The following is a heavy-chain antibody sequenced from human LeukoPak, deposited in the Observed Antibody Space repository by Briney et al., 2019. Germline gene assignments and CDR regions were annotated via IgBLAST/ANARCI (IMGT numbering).Heavy chain of an antibody. Sequence: PSETLSLTCTVSGGSISSGDYYWSWIRQPPGKGLEWIGYIYYSGSTYYNPSLKSRVTISVDTSKNQFSLKLSSVTAADTAVYYCARTPRGYCSGGSCYHPYYYYYYMDVWGKGTTVTVSS. CDR1: GGSISSGDYY. J-gene: IGHJ6*03. D-gene: IGHD2-15*01. CDR2: IYYSGST. V-gene: IGHV4-30-4*02. CDR3: ARTPRGYCSGGSCYHPYYYYYYMDV.